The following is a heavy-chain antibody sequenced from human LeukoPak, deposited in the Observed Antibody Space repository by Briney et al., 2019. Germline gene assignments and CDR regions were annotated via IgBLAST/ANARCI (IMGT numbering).Heavy chain of an antibody. CDR2: IIPIFGTA. Sequence: GASVKVSCKASGYTFTSYGISWVRQAPGQGLEWMGGIIPIFGTANYAQKFQGRVTITADKSTSTAYMELSSLRSEDTAVYYCARGYDSSGIDAFDIWGQGTMVTVSS. D-gene: IGHD3-22*01. J-gene: IGHJ3*02. CDR1: GYTFTSYG. CDR3: ARGYDSSGIDAFDI. V-gene: IGHV1-69*06.